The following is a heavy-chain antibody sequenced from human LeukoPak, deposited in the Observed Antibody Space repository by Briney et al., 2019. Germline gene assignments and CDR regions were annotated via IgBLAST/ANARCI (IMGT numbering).Heavy chain of an antibody. CDR3: AKGPFPSDY. D-gene: IGHD3-10*01. CDR2: IWYDGSNK. CDR1: GFTFSIYV. Sequence: PGRSLRLSCAASGFTFSIYVMHWVRQAPGKGLEWVAVIWYDGSNKYYADSVKGRFTISRDNSENTLYLQMNSLRAEDTAVYYCAKGPFPSDYWGQGTLVTVSS. V-gene: IGHV3-33*06. J-gene: IGHJ4*02.